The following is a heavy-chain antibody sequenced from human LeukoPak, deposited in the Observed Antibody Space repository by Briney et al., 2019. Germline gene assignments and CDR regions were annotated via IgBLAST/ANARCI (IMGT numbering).Heavy chain of an antibody. CDR2: IRFDGTKT. CDR1: KFRFSDYG. D-gene: IGHD6-19*01. J-gene: IGHJ1*01. V-gene: IGHV3-30*02. Sequence: GGSLRLSCSASKFRFSDYGMHWVRQAPGKGLEWVAFIRFDGTKTNYAESVRGRFTISRDNSKTTLYLQMNSLRADDTAVYYCARDRAPTYSSGWYHWGQGTLVTVSS. CDR3: ARDRAPTYSSGWYH.